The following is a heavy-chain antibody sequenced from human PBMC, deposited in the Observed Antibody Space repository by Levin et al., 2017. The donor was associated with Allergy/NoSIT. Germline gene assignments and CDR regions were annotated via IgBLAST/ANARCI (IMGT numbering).Heavy chain of an antibody. CDR3: ARRSGESASDY. Sequence: GGSLRLSCEASGFTYTSYWMHWVRQAPGKGLVWVSRINIDGSRITYADSVEGRFTISRDNAQNTLYLQMNSLTAADTAMYYCARRSGESASDYWGQGTLVTVSS. J-gene: IGHJ4*02. CDR1: GFTYTSYW. D-gene: IGHD3-10*01. V-gene: IGHV3-74*03. CDR2: INIDGSRI.